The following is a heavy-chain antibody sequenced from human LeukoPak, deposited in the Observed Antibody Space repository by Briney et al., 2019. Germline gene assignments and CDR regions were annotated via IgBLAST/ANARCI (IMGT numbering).Heavy chain of an antibody. V-gene: IGHV3-11*03. D-gene: IGHD5-18*01. CDR3: ARGGEYSYVDY. Sequence: SGGSLRLSCAASGFTFSDYYMSWIRQAPGKGLEWVSYISSGGSYTNYADSVKGRFTISRDNAENSLYLQMNSLRAEDTAVYYCARGGEYSYVDYRGQGTLVTVSS. CDR1: GFTFSDYY. J-gene: IGHJ4*02. CDR2: ISSGGSYT.